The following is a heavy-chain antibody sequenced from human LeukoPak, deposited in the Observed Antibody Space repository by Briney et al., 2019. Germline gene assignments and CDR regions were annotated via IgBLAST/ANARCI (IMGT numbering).Heavy chain of an antibody. V-gene: IGHV3-30*18. CDR2: ISYDGSNK. Sequence: GGSLRLSCAASGFTFSSYGMHWVRQAPGKGLEWVAVISYDGSNKYYADSVKGRFTISRDSSKNTLYLQMNSLRAEDTAVYYCAKSGGSGSDAYYYYGMDVWGQGTTVTVSS. J-gene: IGHJ6*02. CDR3: AKSGGSGSDAYYYYGMDV. CDR1: GFTFSSYG. D-gene: IGHD3-10*01.